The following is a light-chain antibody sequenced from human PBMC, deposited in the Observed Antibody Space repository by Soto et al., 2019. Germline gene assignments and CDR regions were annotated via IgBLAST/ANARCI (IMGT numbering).Light chain of an antibody. CDR1: QGISRW. Sequence: DLQITQSPSSVSASVGDRVTITCRASQGISRWLAWYQQKPGKTPKLLIYGASNLQSGVPSRFSGSASGTDFTLTITTLQPEDFTTYYCHQANSFLSFGGGTKVEIK. CDR2: GAS. J-gene: IGKJ4*01. CDR3: HQANSFLS. V-gene: IGKV1-12*02.